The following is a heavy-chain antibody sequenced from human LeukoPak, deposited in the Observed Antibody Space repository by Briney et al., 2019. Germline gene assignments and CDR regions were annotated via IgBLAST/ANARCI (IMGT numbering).Heavy chain of an antibody. CDR2: IIPILGIA. Sequence: SVKVSCKASGGTFSSYTISWVRQAPGRGLEWMGRIIPILGIANYAQKFQGRVTITADKSTSTAYMELSSLRSEDTAVYYCARGNPLSIVGYDRHFDYWGQGTLVTVSS. CDR3: ARGNPLSIVGYDRHFDY. V-gene: IGHV1-69*02. CDR1: GGTFSSYT. J-gene: IGHJ4*02. D-gene: IGHD1-26*01.